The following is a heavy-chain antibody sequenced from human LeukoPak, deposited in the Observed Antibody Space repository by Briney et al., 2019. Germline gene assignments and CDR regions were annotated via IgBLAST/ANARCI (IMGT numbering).Heavy chain of an antibody. D-gene: IGHD4-17*01. J-gene: IGHJ4*02. V-gene: IGHV4-39*01. CDR1: GDSLSTPQYY. CDR2: VYYGGSL. Sequence: SETLSLTCTVSGDSLSTPQYYWGWIRQPPGRGLEWIGSVYYGGSLFYNPSLKSRVTLSVDTSKNHFSLKLSSVTAADTAVYYCAGHVTPPYTNYGAYWGRGTLVTVSS. CDR3: AGHVTPPYTNYGAY.